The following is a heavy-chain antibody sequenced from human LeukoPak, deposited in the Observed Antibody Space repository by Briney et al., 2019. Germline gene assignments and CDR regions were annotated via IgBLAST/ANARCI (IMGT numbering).Heavy chain of an antibody. CDR1: GFTFSSYG. J-gene: IGHJ4*02. Sequence: GGSLRLSCAASGFTFSSYGMHWVRQAPGKGLEWVAFIWYDGSNKYYADSVKGRFTISRDNSKNTLYLQMNSLRAEDTAVYYCAKDGTGAYFDYWGQGTLVTVSS. V-gene: IGHV3-30*02. CDR3: AKDGTGAYFDY. D-gene: IGHD1-1*01. CDR2: IWYDGSNK.